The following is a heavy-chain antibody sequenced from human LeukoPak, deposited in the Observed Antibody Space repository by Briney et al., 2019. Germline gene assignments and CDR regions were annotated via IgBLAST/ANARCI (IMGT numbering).Heavy chain of an antibody. J-gene: IGHJ6*02. CDR2: INPNSGGT. CDR3: ATVDERYLTQQVDYNGMDV. D-gene: IGHD6-13*01. V-gene: IGHV1-2*04. Sequence: AASVKVSCKASGYTFTGYYMHWVRQAPGQGLEWMGWINPNSGGTNYAQKFQGWVTMTRDTSISTAYMELNSLRYEDTAVYYCATVDERYLTQQVDYNGMDVWGQGTTVTVSS. CDR1: GYTFTGYY.